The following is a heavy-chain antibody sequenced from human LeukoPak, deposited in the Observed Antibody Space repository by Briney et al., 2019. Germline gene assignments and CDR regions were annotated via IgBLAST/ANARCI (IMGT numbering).Heavy chain of an antibody. CDR3: TRASKFNYYSMDV. Sequence: SVKVSCKASGDTFSSYAISWVRQAPGQGLGWMGGVIPISGTADYAQKFQGRVTITADKFTTTAYMELSSLRSEDTAVYYCTRASKFNYYSMDVWGKGTTVTVSS. CDR1: GDTFSSYA. V-gene: IGHV1-69*06. CDR2: VIPISGTA. J-gene: IGHJ6*03.